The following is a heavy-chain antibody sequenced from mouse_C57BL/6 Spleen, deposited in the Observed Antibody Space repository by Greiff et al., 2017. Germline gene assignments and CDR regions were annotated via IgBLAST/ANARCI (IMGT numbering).Heavy chain of an antibody. V-gene: IGHV1-76*01. D-gene: IGHD3-2*02. CDR1: GYTFTDYY. Sequence: VQLVESGAELVRPGASVKLSCKASGYTFTDYYINWVKQRPGQGLEWIARIYPGSGNTYYNEKFKGKATLTAEKSSSTAYMQLSSLTSEDSAVYFCARGTASGQLRLVGTYWGQGTTLTVSS. CDR2: IYPGSGNT. J-gene: IGHJ2*01. CDR3: ARGTASGQLRLVGTY.